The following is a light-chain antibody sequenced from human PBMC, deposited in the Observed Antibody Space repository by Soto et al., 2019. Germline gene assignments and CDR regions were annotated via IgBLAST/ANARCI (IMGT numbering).Light chain of an antibody. J-gene: IGKJ4*01. CDR2: GAS. Sequence: EIVMKKSPATLSVSPGERATLSCRASQSVSSNLAWYQQKPGQAPRPLIYGASTRATGIPARFSGSGSGTEFTLTISSLQSEDFAVYYCQQYYTTPLTFGGGTKGDIK. CDR1: QSVSSN. V-gene: IGKV3-15*01. CDR3: QQYYTTPLT.